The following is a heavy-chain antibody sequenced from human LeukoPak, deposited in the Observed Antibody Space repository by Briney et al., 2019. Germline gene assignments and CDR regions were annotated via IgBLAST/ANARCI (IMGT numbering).Heavy chain of an antibody. CDR1: GSTFSSYW. Sequence: GSLRLSCAASGSTFSSYWMHWVRQAPGKGLVWVSRINNDGSSTNYADSVKGRFTISRDNAKNTLYLQMDSLTADDTAVYYCARSSGHFDSWGQGTLVTVSS. CDR2: INNDGSST. CDR3: ARSSGHFDS. J-gene: IGHJ5*01. V-gene: IGHV3-74*01.